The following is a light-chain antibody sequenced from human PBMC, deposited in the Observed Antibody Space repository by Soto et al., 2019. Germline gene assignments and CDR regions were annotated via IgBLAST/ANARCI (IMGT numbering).Light chain of an antibody. Sequence: DMQMTQSPSSLSASVGDKVTITCRASQGVKNELGWYQQKSGKAPTRLIFGATTLHSGVPSRFSGSASGTEFSLIISGLQPEEFATYYCFQYNHYPPTFGQGTRVEMK. CDR3: FQYNHYPPT. CDR2: GAT. V-gene: IGKV1-17*01. J-gene: IGKJ1*01. CDR1: QGVKNE.